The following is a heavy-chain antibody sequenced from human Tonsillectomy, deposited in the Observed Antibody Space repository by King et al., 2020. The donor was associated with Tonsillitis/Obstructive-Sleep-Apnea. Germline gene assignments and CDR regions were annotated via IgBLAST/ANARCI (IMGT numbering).Heavy chain of an antibody. D-gene: IGHD2-2*01. V-gene: IGHV1-8*01. Sequence: VQLVESGAEVKKPGASVKVSCKASGYTFTTYDINWVRQATGQGLEWMGWMNPNSGNTGYAQKFQGRVTMTRNTSISTAYIGLSSLRSEQTAGYYCAKHPPDCSRTSCYWYFGSWGQGSLVTVSS. J-gene: IGHJ4*02. CDR3: AKHPPDCSRTSCYWYFGS. CDR1: GYTFTTYD. CDR2: MNPNSGNT.